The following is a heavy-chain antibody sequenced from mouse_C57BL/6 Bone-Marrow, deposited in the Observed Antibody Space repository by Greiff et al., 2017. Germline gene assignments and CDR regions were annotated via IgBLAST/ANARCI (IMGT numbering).Heavy chain of an antibody. CDR2: ISDGGSYT. D-gene: IGHD2-5*01. CDR3: ARDRVYSNPLAY. Sequence: EVKVEESGGGLVKPGGSLKLSCAASRFTFSSYAMSWVRQTPEKRLEWVATISDGGSYTYYPDNVKGRFTISRDNAKNNLYLQMSHLKSEDTAMYYCARDRVYSNPLAYWGQGTLVTVSA. CDR1: RFTFSSYA. J-gene: IGHJ3*01. V-gene: IGHV5-4*01.